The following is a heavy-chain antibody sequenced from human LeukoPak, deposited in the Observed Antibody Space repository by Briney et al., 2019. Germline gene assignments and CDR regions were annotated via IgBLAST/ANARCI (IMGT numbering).Heavy chain of an antibody. D-gene: IGHD6-19*01. CDR1: GDSITSHSW. J-gene: IGHJ4*02. CDR3: ASHVTVLGTRGFDF. CDR2: VHHGGAS. Sequence: SETLSLTCAVSGDSITSHSWWSWVRQPPGKGLEGIGEVHHGGASNYDPSLESRVTISVDKSKNRFSLHLRSVTAADTATYYCASHVTVLGTRGFDFWGRGTLVTVS. V-gene: IGHV4-4*02.